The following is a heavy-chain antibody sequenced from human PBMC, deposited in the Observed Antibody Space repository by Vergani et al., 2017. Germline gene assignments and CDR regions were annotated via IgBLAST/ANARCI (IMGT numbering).Heavy chain of an antibody. CDR3: ARAAGYSSGWADY. J-gene: IGHJ4*02. D-gene: IGHD6-19*01. Sequence: EVQLVESGGVVVQPGGSLRLSCAASGFTFDDYTMHWVRQAPGKGLEWVSLISWDGGSTYYADSVKGRFTISRDNSKNSLYLQMNSLRAEDTAVYYCARAAGYSSGWADYWGQGTLVTVSS. CDR2: ISWDGGST. V-gene: IGHV3-43*01. CDR1: GFTFDDYT.